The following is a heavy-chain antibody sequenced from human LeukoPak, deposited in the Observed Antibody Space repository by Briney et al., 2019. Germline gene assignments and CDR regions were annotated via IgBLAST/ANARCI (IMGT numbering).Heavy chain of an antibody. D-gene: IGHD3-10*01. V-gene: IGHV1-18*01. Sequence: GASVKVSCKASGGTFSSYAISWVRQAPGQGLEWMGWISAYNGNTNYAQKLQGRVTMTTDTSTSTAYMELRSLRSDDTAVYYCARALRDGSGSYAYFDYWGQGTLVTVSS. CDR1: GGTFSSYA. J-gene: IGHJ4*02. CDR3: ARALRDGSGSYAYFDY. CDR2: ISAYNGNT.